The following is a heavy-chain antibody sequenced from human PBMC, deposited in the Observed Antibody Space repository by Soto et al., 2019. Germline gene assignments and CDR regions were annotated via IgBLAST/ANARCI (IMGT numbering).Heavy chain of an antibody. CDR2: INHRGST. V-gene: IGHV4-34*01. Sequence: SETLSLTCAVYGGSFSGYYWSWIRQSPGKGLEWIGEINHRGSTNYNPSLKSRVTISVDTSKNQFSLKLSSVTAADTAVYYCVGFCSSNSCTDYWGQGTLVTVSS. CDR3: VGFCSSNSCTDY. J-gene: IGHJ4*02. D-gene: IGHD2-2*01. CDR1: GGSFSGYY.